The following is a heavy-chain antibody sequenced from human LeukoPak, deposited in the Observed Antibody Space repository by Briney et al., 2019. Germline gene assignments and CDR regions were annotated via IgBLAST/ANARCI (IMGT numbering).Heavy chain of an antibody. J-gene: IGHJ6*03. CDR3: ARGGYPPVGRSYYYYMDV. Sequence: GGSLRLSCAASGFTFSSYGMHWVRQAPGKGLEWVAVIWNDGSNKYYADSVKGRFTISRDNSKNTLYLQMNSLRAEDTAVYYCARGGYPPVGRSYYYYMDVWGKGTTVTVSS. CDR2: IWNDGSNK. V-gene: IGHV3-33*01. D-gene: IGHD3-16*02. CDR1: GFTFSSYG.